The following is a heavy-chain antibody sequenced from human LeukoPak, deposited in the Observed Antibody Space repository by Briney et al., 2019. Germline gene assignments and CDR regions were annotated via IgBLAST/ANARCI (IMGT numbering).Heavy chain of an antibody. CDR3: ARDKVVGATVFDY. CDR2: IQQDGGEK. D-gene: IGHD1-26*01. Sequence: GGSLRLSCAASGFTFSRYWMSWVRQAPGKGLEWVANIQQDGGEKYYVDSVKGRFTISRDNAKNSLYLQMNSLRAEDAAVYYCARDKVVGATVFDYWGQGTLVTVSS. CDR1: GFTFSRYW. J-gene: IGHJ4*02. V-gene: IGHV3-7*01.